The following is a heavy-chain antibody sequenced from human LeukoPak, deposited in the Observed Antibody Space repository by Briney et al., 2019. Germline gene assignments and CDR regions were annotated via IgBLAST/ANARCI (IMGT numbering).Heavy chain of an antibody. CDR1: GFTFTNYT. V-gene: IGHV3-23*01. Sequence: GGSLRLSCAASGFTFTNYTMTWVRQAPGKGLEWVSAVSESGVNTYYADSVKGRFTLSRDNSKNTLYLQMNSLRAEDTAVYYCAKDAVITIFGVVTGPFDYWGQGTLVTVSS. J-gene: IGHJ4*02. D-gene: IGHD3-3*01. CDR2: VSESGVNT. CDR3: AKDAVITIFGVVTGPFDY.